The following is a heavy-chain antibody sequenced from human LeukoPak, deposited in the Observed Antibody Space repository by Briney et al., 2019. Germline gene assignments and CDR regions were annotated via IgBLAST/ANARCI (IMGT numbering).Heavy chain of an antibody. V-gene: IGHV3-7*01. J-gene: IGHJ4*02. CDR1: GFTFSSYS. D-gene: IGHD3-22*01. CDR2: IKQDGSEK. Sequence: GGSLRLSCAASGFTFSSYSMNWVRQAPGKGLEWVANIKQDGSEKYYVDSVKGRFTISRDNAKNSLYLQMNSLRAEDTAVYYCARFYDSSGLHFDYWGQGTLVTLSS. CDR3: ARFYDSSGLHFDY.